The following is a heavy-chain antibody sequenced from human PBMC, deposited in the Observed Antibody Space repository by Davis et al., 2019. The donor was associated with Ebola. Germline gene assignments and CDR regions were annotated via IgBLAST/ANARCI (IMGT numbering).Heavy chain of an antibody. V-gene: IGHV5-51*01. CDR3: ARQESLYGWSDY. Sequence: PGGSLRLSCKGSGYTFTSYWIAWVRQVPGKGLEWMGSIYPGDSETRYSPSFQGQATISADKSISTAYLQWKSLRASDTAKYYCARQESLYGWSDYWGQGTLVTVSS. D-gene: IGHD2-8*01. CDR1: GYTFTSYW. CDR2: IYPGDSET. J-gene: IGHJ4*02.